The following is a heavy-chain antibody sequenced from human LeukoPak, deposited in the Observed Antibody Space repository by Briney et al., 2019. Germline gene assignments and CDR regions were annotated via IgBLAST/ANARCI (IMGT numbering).Heavy chain of an antibody. J-gene: IGHJ4*02. Sequence: GGSLRLSCAASGFTFSSYSMNWVRQAPGKGLEWVSYISSSSSTIYYADSVKGRFTISRDNAKNSLYLQMNSLRAEDTAVYYCAREYCSSTSCPHDYWGQGTLVTVSS. CDR2: ISSSSSTI. CDR1: GFTFSSYS. CDR3: AREYCSSTSCPHDY. D-gene: IGHD2-2*01. V-gene: IGHV3-48*04.